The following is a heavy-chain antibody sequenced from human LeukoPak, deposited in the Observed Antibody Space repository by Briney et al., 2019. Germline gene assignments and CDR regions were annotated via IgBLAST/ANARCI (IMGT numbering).Heavy chain of an antibody. V-gene: IGHV3-23*01. CDR1: GIAFSGYS. Sequence: GGSLRLSCEASGIAFSGYSMSWVRQAPGKGLEWVSSISSKGELTFYADSVKGRFTISRDNSESTLYLQMNILRAEDTATYYCTRDRPNYCGSDGHYYRRNGDYWGQGTLVTVSS. CDR2: ISSKGELT. J-gene: IGHJ4*02. CDR3: TRDRPNYCGSDGHYYRRNGDY. D-gene: IGHD1-26*01.